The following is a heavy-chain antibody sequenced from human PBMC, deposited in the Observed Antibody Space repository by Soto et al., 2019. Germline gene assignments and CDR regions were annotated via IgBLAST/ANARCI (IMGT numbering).Heavy chain of an antibody. Sequence: QVQLVESGGGVVQPGRSLRLSCAASGFTFSSYGMHWVRQAPGKGLEWVAVIWYDGSNKYYADSVKGRFTISRDNSKNTLYLQMNSLRAEDTAVYYCARGPLIKQWLLQDYYYYMDVWGKGTTVTVSS. CDR3: ARGPLIKQWLLQDYYYYMDV. CDR1: GFTFSSYG. V-gene: IGHV3-33*01. J-gene: IGHJ6*03. D-gene: IGHD6-19*01. CDR2: IWYDGSNK.